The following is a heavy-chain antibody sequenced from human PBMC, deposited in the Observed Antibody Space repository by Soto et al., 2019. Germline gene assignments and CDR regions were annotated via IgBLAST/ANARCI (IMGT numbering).Heavy chain of an antibody. CDR2: MSYDGSDT. Sequence: GGSLRLSCVGSGFIFSNNGMHWVRQTPGKGLEWVAFMSYDGSDTLYADSVKGRLTISRDNSKNTLFLHMSNLRAEDTAMYYCTIVRVADSALDHWGQGTLVTVSS. J-gene: IGHJ4*02. D-gene: IGHD3-10*02. CDR1: GFIFSNNG. CDR3: TIVRVADSALDH. V-gene: IGHV3-30*02.